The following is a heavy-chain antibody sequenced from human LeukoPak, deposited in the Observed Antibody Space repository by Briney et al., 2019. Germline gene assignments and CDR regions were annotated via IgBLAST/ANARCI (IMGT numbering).Heavy chain of an antibody. CDR3: ARSDGYGLVGI. CDR1: GGSISTSNYY. J-gene: IGHJ3*02. V-gene: IGHV4-39*07. CDR2: IFYSGST. D-gene: IGHD5-18*01. Sequence: SSETLSLTCTVSGGSISTSNYYWGWIRQPPGKGLEWIGNIFYSGSTYYSPSLRSRVTISLDTSRNQFSLKLNSVTAADTAVYYCARSDGYGLVGIWGQGTMVTVSS.